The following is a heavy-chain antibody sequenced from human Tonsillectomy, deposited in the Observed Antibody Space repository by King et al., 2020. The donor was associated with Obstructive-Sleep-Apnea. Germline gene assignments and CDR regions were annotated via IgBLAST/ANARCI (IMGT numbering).Heavy chain of an antibody. CDR3: AKDASVPHKLRWLGELLRDVFDI. D-gene: IGHD3-10*01. CDR1: GFTFSSYL. Sequence: VQLVESGGGLVQPGGSLRLSCAASGFTFSSYLMHWVRQDPGKGLVWVPRISSYGSSTGYADSVKGRVTISRDNAKNTLYLQMNSLRVEDTALYYCAKDASVPHKLRWLGELLRDVFDIWGQGTMVTVSS. CDR2: ISSYGSST. J-gene: IGHJ3*02. V-gene: IGHV3-74*01.